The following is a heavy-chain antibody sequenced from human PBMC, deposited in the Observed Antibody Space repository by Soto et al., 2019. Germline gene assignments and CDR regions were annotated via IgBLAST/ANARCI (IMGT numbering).Heavy chain of an antibody. V-gene: IGHV4-31*03. J-gene: IGHJ1*01. Sequence: QVQLQESGPGLVKPSQTLSLTCNVSGGSISSGGYYWNWIRQHPGKGLEWIGHIYYSGTTYYNPSLKSRVTISVDTSKDQFSLKLSSVTAADTAIYYCAGHQAASGLEYFQSWGQGTLVTVSS. CDR3: AGHQAASGLEYFQS. CDR2: IYYSGTT. D-gene: IGHD6-13*01. CDR1: GGSISSGGYY.